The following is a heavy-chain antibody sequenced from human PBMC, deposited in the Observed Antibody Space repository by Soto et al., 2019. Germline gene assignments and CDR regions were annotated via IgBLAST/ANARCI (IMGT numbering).Heavy chain of an antibody. J-gene: IGHJ6*02. V-gene: IGHV4-39*01. D-gene: IGHD4-17*01. CDR3: ARKYTVIVRRAQDYGMDV. Sequence: SETLSLTCTVSGGSISSSSYYWGWIRQPPGKGLEWIGSIYYSGSTYYNPSLKSRVTISVDTSKNQFSLKLSSVTAADTAVYYCARKYTVIVRRAQDYGMDVWGQGTTVTVSS. CDR2: IYYSGST. CDR1: GGSISSSSYY.